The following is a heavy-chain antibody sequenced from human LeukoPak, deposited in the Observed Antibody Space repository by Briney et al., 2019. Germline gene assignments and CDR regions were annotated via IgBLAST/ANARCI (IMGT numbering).Heavy chain of an antibody. J-gene: IGHJ4*02. V-gene: IGHV4-61*02. Sequence: PSETLSLTCTVSGGSISSGRYYWSWIRQPAGKGLEWIGRIYTSGSTNYNPSLKSRVTISVDTSKNQFSLKLSSVTAADTAVYYCAREGRIVWYSSSWDSISYFDYWGQGTLVTVSS. CDR2: IYTSGST. CDR3: AREGRIVWYSSSWDSISYFDY. CDR1: GGSISSGRYY. D-gene: IGHD6-13*01.